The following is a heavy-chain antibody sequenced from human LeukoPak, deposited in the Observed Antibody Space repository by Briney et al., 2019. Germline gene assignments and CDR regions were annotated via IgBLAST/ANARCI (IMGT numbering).Heavy chain of an antibody. CDR2: ISAYNGNT. CDR3: ARDPLQVAATLYYFDY. Sequence: ASVKVSCKASGYTFTSHGISWVRQAPGQGLEWMGWISAYNGNTNYAQKLQGRVTMTTDTSTSTAYMELRSLRSDDTAVYYCARDPLQVAATLYYFDYWGQGTLVTVSS. V-gene: IGHV1-18*01. D-gene: IGHD2-15*01. J-gene: IGHJ4*02. CDR1: GYTFTSHG.